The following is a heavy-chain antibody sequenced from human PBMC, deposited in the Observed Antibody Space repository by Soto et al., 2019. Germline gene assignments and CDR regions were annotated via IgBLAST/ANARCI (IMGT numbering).Heavy chain of an antibody. CDR3: ARGGQDFWSGPFDY. D-gene: IGHD3-3*01. J-gene: IGHJ4*02. CDR1: GGSISNYY. V-gene: IGHV4-4*07. Sequence: SETLSLTCTVSGGSISNYYCNWIRQPAGKGPEWIGRIDTSGSTNYNPSLKSRVTMSVDTSKQEFSLKLSSVTAADTALYYCARGGQDFWSGPFDYWGRGALVTVSS. CDR2: IDTSGST.